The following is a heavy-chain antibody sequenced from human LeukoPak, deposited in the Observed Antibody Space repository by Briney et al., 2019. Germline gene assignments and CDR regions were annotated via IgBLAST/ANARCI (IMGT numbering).Heavy chain of an antibody. CDR2: VSYSGTP. V-gene: IGHV4-59*08. CDR1: GYTINNYY. CDR3: ARQKWDRITYYYYGMDV. J-gene: IGHJ6*02. D-gene: IGHD1-26*01. Sequence: SQTLSLTCTASGYTINNYYWRWIRQPPGKGLEWIGYVSYSGTPDYNPSLKGRVTISLDTSRNQFSLQLSSVTAADTAQYYCARQKWDRITYYYYGMDVWGQGTTVTVSS.